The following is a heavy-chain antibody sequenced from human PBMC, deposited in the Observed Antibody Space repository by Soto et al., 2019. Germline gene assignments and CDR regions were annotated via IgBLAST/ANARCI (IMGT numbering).Heavy chain of an antibody. V-gene: IGHV6-1*01. Sequence: SRSYELCGERVCRSSGAWYCYRQSPSRGLEWLGRTYYRSKWYSVYAASVRGRATIKPDTSKNLFSLQLNSVTPEDTAVYYCARGPGILNPWGQGTQVTVFS. CDR3: ARGPGILNP. CDR2: TYYRSKWYS. J-gene: IGHJ5*02. CDR1: GERVCRSSGA. D-gene: IGHD3-9*01.